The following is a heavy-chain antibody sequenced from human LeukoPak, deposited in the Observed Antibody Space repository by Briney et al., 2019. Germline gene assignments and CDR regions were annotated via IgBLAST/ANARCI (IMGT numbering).Heavy chain of an antibody. CDR3: ARSGYCSSTSCYHFPYNWFDR. V-gene: IGHV1-69*05. CDR2: IIPIFGTA. D-gene: IGHD2-2*01. Sequence: ASVKVSCKASGGTFISYAISWVRQAPGQGLEWMGGIIPIFGTANYAQKFQGRVTITTDESTSTAYMELNSLRPEDTAVYYCARSGYCSSTSCYHFPYNWFDRWGQGTLVTVSS. J-gene: IGHJ5*02. CDR1: GGTFISYA.